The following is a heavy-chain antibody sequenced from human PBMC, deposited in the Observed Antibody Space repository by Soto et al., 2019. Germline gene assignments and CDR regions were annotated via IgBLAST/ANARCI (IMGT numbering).Heavy chain of an antibody. Sequence: QVQLVQSGAEVKKPGASVKVSCKASGYTFTSYYISWVRQDPGQGLEWMGWIRAYNGNTNYAQKLQGRVTMTTDKSKSSAYMERLSQRSDATPAYYFAKDLAPFDSWGQGALITGSS. J-gene: IGHJ4*02. V-gene: IGHV1-18*01. CDR3: AKDLAPFDS. CDR2: IRAYNGNT. CDR1: GYTFTSYY.